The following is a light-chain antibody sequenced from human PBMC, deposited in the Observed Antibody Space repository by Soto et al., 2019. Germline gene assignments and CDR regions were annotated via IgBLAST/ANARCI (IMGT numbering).Light chain of an antibody. Sequence: EIQMTQSPSTLSVSPGERATISCKASQNINICVTWYQQKPGQAPKLLIFGASSRATGIPARFSGSGSGTEFNLTISILQSEDFEIYFCQQYEDWLRLTFGGGTKVDIK. J-gene: IGKJ4*01. CDR3: QQYEDWLRLT. CDR2: GAS. V-gene: IGKV3D-15*01. CDR1: QNINIC.